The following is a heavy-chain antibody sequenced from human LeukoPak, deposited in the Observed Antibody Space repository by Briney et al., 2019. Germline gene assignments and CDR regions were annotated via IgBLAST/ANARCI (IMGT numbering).Heavy chain of an antibody. D-gene: IGHD1-26*01. V-gene: IGHV3-48*01. CDR2: ISSSSSTI. Sequence: GGSLRLSCAASGFRFSTYWMNWVRQAPGKGLEWVSYISSSSSTIYYADSVKGRFTNSRYNAKNSLYLQMNSLRAEDTAVYYCAKVQLRKPKNYYMDVWGKGTTVTVSS. J-gene: IGHJ6*03. CDR3: AKVQLRKPKNYYMDV. CDR1: GFRFSTYW.